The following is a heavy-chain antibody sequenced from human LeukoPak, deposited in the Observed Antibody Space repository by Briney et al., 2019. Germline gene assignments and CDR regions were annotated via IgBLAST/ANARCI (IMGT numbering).Heavy chain of an antibody. CDR1: GGSFSGYY. V-gene: IGHV4-34*01. CDR3: ARLGGSGWYRAVHTFDY. D-gene: IGHD6-19*01. CDR2: INHSGST. J-gene: IGHJ4*02. Sequence: SETLSLTCAVYGGSFSGYYWSWIRQPPGKGLEWIGEINHSGSTNYNPSLKSRVTISVDTSKNQFSLKLSSVTSADTAVYYCARLGGSGWYRAVHTFDYWGQGTLVTVSS.